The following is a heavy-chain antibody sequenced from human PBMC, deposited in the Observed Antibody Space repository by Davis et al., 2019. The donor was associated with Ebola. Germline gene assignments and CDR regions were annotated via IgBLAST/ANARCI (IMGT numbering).Heavy chain of an antibody. V-gene: IGHV3-30-3*01. Sequence: PGGSLRLSCADSGFTFSSYAMHWVRQAPGKGLEWVAVIAYNGDNKYYADSVKGRFTISRDNSQNTLYLQMNGLRTEDTAVYYCARDMRDSGHDYYYGMGVWGQGTTVTVSS. CDR1: GFTFSSYA. CDR3: ARDMRDSGHDYYYGMGV. CDR2: IAYNGDNK. D-gene: IGHD5-12*01. J-gene: IGHJ6*02.